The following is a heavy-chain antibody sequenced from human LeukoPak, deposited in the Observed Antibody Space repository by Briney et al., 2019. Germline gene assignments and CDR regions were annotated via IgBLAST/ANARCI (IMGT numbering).Heavy chain of an antibody. J-gene: IGHJ6*02. CDR3: ARGQYSSSWSTYYYYGMDV. V-gene: IGHV4-34*01. CDR1: GGSFSGYY. Sequence: NPSETLSLTCAVYGGSFSGYYWSWIRQPPGKGLEWIGEINHSGSTNYNPSLKSRVTISVDTSKNQFSLKLSSVTAADTAVYYCARGQYSSSWSTYYYYGMDVWGQGTTVTVSS. D-gene: IGHD6-13*01. CDR2: INHSGST.